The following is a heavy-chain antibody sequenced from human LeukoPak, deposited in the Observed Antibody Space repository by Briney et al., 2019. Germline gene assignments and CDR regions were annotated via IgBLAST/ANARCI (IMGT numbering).Heavy chain of an antibody. CDR2: IYASGST. CDR3: ASSTKLPADSDAFDI. CDR1: GGSISNYY. V-gene: IGHV4-4*07. D-gene: IGHD2-2*01. J-gene: IGHJ3*02. Sequence: SETLSLTCTVSGGSISNYYWSWIRQPAGKEPEWIGRIYASGSTSYKSSLKSRLTMSVDTSKNQFSLKLTSVTAADTAVYYCASSTKLPADSDAFDIWGHGTMVTVSS.